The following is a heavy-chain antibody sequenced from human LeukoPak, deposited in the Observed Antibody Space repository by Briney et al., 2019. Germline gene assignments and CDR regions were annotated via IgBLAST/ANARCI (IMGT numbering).Heavy chain of an antibody. CDR1: DYSISSGYY. CDR3: ARERSPFDY. D-gene: IGHD3-10*01. CDR2: INHSGTT. J-gene: IGHJ4*02. V-gene: IGHV4-38-2*02. Sequence: PSETLSLTCTVSDYSISSGYYWGWIRQSPRKGLEWIGSINHSGTTYYNPSLKSRVTISVDTSKNQFSLKLSSATAADTAVYYCARERSPFDYWGQGALVTVSS.